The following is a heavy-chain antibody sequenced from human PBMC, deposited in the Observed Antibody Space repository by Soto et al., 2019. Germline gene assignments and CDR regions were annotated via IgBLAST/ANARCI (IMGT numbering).Heavy chain of an antibody. D-gene: IGHD4-17*01. CDR2: ISGSGGST. J-gene: IGHJ6*02. CDR3: AKDSHPLYGDDPSLFYYGMDI. CDR1: GFTFSSYA. Sequence: GGSLRLSCAASGFTFSSYAMSWVRQAPGKELEWVSAISGSGGSTYYADSVKGRFTISRDNSKNTLYLQMNSLRAEDTAVYYCAKDSHPLYGDDPSLFYYGMDIWGQGTTVTVSS. V-gene: IGHV3-23*01.